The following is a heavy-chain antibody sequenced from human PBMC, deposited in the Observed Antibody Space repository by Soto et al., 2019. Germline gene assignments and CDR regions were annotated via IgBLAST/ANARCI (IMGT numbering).Heavy chain of an antibody. CDR3: ARGDDYGDEGDFDY. CDR2: IWYDGSNK. V-gene: IGHV3-33*01. J-gene: IGHJ4*02. D-gene: IGHD4-17*01. Sequence: QVQLVESGGGVVQPGRSLRLSCAASGFTFSSYGMHWVRQAPGKGLEWVAVIWYDGSNKYYADSVKGRFTISRDNSKNTLYLQMNRLRAEDTAVYYCARGDDYGDEGDFDYWGQGTLVTVSS. CDR1: GFTFSSYG.